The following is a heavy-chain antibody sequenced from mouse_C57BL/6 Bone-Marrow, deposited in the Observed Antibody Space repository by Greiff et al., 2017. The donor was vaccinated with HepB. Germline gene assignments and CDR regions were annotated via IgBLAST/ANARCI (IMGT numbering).Heavy chain of an antibody. V-gene: IGHV5-15*01. D-gene: IGHD1-1*01. CDR2: ISNLAYSI. CDR3: ARHGYYGSSYVYFDV. CDR1: GFTFSDYG. Sequence: EVKVVESGGGLVQPGGSLKLSCAASGFTFSDYGMAWVRQAPRKGPEWVAFISNLAYSIYYADTVTGRFTISRENAKNTLYLEMSSLRSEDTAMYYCARHGYYGSSYVYFDVWGTGTTVTVSS. J-gene: IGHJ1*03.